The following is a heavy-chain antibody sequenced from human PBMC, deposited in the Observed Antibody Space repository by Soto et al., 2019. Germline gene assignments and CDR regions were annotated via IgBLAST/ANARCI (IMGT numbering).Heavy chain of an antibody. CDR1: GYTFTSYG. Sequence: QVQLVQSGAEVKKPGTSVKVSCKTSGYTFTSYGITWVRQAPGQGPEWMGWISTYNAGTNYAQKFQGRLTMTTDTSTNTAYMELMSLQSDDTAMYYCARDDRGGSWSWFDPWGQGTLVIVSS. CDR3: ARDDRGGSWSWFDP. D-gene: IGHD2-15*01. CDR2: ISTYNAGT. J-gene: IGHJ5*02. V-gene: IGHV1-18*01.